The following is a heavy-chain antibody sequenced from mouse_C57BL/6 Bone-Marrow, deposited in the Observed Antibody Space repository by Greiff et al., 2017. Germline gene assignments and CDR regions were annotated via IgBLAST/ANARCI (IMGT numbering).Heavy chain of an antibody. CDR2: IYPGGGYT. CDR3: ARLGNYAMDY. V-gene: IGHV1-63*01. J-gene: IGHJ4*01. CDR1: GYTFTNYW. Sequence: VQLQQSGAELVRPGTSVKMSCKASGYTFTNYWIGWAKQRPGHGLEWIGDIYPGGGYTNYNEKFKGKAPLTAEKSSSTAYMQFSSLTSEDSAIYYCARLGNYAMDYWGQGTSVTVSS.